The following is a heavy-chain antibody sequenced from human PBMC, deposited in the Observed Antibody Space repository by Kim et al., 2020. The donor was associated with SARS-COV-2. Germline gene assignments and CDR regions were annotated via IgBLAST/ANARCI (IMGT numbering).Heavy chain of an antibody. J-gene: IGHJ4*02. CDR2: ISASGVTT. V-gene: IGHV3-23*01. CDR1: EFTFDNYG. Sequence: GGSLRLSCAASEFTFDNYGMSWVRQAPRKGLEWVSAISASGVTTYYADSVKGRFTISRDNSKNTLYLQMNSLRAEDTAVYYCARHPTWYYFDYWGQGTLVTVSS. CDR3: ARHPTWYYFDY.